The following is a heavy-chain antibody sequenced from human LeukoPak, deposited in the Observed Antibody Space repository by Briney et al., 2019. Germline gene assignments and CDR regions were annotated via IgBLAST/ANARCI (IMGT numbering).Heavy chain of an antibody. D-gene: IGHD3-9*01. CDR3: AKATRYFDWLPHC. J-gene: IGHJ4*02. V-gene: IGHV3-43*01. Sequence: PGGSLRLSCAASGFTFDDYTMQWVRQAPGKGLEWVSLINWDGGNTYYADSVKGRFTISRDNSKNSLYLQMNSLRTGDTAMYFCAKATRYFDWLPHCWGQGTLVTVSS. CDR1: GFTFDDYT. CDR2: INWDGGNT.